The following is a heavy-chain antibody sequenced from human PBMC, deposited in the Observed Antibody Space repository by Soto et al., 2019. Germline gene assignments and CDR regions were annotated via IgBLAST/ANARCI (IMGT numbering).Heavy chain of an antibody. D-gene: IGHD2-2*01. J-gene: IGHJ6*02. CDR1: GFTFSSYG. CDR2: VSGSGGSV. Sequence: PGGSLRLSCAAAGFTFSSYGMSWVRQAPGKGLEWVSAVSGSGGSVYYADSVRGRFTISRDNSKNTLYLQVNSLRAEDTAIYYCAKGSVVGADYSYGMDVWGQETTVTVSS. V-gene: IGHV3-23*01. CDR3: AKGSVVGADYSYGMDV.